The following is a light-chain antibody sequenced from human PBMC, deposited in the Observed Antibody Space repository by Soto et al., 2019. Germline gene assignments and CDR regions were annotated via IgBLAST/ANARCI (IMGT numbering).Light chain of an antibody. CDR2: GAS. J-gene: IGKJ5*01. CDR1: QSVSSN. CDR3: QQYGSSPIT. Sequence: EIVMMQSPATLSVSPGERATLSCRASQSVSSNLAWYQQKPGQAPRLLIYGASSRATGIPDRFSGSGSGTDFTLTISRLEPEDFAVYYCQQYGSSPITFGQGTRLEIK. V-gene: IGKV3-20*01.